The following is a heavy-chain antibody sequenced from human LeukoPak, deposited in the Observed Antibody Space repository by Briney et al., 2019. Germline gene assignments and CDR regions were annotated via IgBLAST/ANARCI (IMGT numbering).Heavy chain of an antibody. Sequence: SETLSLTCTVSGGSISSYYWSWIRQPAGKGLEWIGRIYTSGSTNYNPSLKSRVTMSVDTSKNQFSLKLSSVTAADTAVYYCAGENYDILTGYRYAMDVWGQGTTVTVSS. CDR1: GGSISSYY. CDR2: IYTSGST. CDR3: AGENYDILTGYRYAMDV. J-gene: IGHJ6*02. V-gene: IGHV4-4*07. D-gene: IGHD3-9*01.